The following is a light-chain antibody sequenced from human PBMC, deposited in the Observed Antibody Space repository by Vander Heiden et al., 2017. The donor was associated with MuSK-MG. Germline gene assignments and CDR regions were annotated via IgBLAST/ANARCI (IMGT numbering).Light chain of an antibody. J-gene: IGKJ4*01. V-gene: IGKV1-9*01. Sequence: DIQLTQSPSFLSASVGDRVTITCRASQGIHRYLAWYQQKPGKAPKFLIYAASTLQSGVPSRFSGSGSGTEFSLSINSLQPEDFATYYCQQLNGYPLTFGGGTTVEIK. CDR1: QGIHRY. CDR3: QQLNGYPLT. CDR2: AAS.